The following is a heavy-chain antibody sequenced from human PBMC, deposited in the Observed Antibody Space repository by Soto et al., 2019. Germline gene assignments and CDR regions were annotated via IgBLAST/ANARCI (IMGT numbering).Heavy chain of an antibody. CDR1: GYSFTTYG. CDR3: ARDGPAPYYYYGMDV. Sequence: QVQLVQSGGEVKKPGASVKVSCKTSGYSFTTYGISWVRQAPGQGLEWMGWISGYNGNTHYAQKFQGRVSMTTDTSTSTAYMELRSLRSDDTAVYYCARDGPAPYYYYGMDVWGQGTTVTVSS. J-gene: IGHJ6*02. V-gene: IGHV1-18*01. CDR2: ISGYNGNT.